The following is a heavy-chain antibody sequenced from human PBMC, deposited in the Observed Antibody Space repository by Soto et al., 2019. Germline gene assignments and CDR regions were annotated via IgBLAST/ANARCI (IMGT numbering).Heavy chain of an antibody. Sequence: PSETLSLTCTVYGCSISSYYWSWIRQPPGKGLEWIGYIYYSGSTNYNPSLKSRVTISVDTSKNQFSLKLSSVTAADTAVYYCARGGLFYPWGDYYYYMYVCGKGTKV. D-gene: IGHD7-27*01. V-gene: IGHV4-59*01. CDR1: GCSISSYY. J-gene: IGHJ6*03. CDR2: IYYSGST. CDR3: ARGGLFYPWGDYYYYMYV.